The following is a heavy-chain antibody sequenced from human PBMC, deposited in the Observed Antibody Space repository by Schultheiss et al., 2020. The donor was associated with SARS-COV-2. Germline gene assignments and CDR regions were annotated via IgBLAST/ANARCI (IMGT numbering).Heavy chain of an antibody. V-gene: IGHV3-21*04. CDR3: ARVPDRYSSEVD. J-gene: IGHJ4*02. CDR2: ISSSSSYI. CDR1: GFTFSSYS. Sequence: GESLKISCAASGFTFSSYSMNWVRQAPGKGLEWVSSISSSSSYIYYADSVKGRFTISRDNAKNSLYLQMNSLRAEDTAVYYCARVPDRYSSEVDWGQGTLVTVSS. D-gene: IGHD6-19*01.